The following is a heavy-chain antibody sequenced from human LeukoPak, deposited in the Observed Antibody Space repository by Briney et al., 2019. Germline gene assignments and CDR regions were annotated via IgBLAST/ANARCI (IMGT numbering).Heavy chain of an antibody. J-gene: IGHJ4*02. D-gene: IGHD3-22*01. CDR3: ARDREISSGFYYGFDY. CDR1: GGSNSSTY. Sequence: PSETLSLTCTVSGGSNSSTYWSWIRQPPGKELEWIGHIYYSGSTNYNPSLKSRLTISVDTSKNQFSLKLSSVTAADTAVYFCARDREISSGFYYGFDYWGQGTRVTVSS. CDR2: IYYSGST. V-gene: IGHV4-59*01.